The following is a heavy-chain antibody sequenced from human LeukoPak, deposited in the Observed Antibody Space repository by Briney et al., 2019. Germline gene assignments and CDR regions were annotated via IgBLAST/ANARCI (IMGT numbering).Heavy chain of an antibody. CDR2: IRYDGSNK. Sequence: GGSLRLSCAASGFTFSSYGMHWVRQAPGKGLEWVALIRYDGSNKYYADSVKGRFTISRDNSKNMLYLQMNSLRAEDTAVYYCARAVGGSSSWYGDAFDIWGQGTMVTVSS. D-gene: IGHD6-13*01. CDR1: GFTFSSYG. CDR3: ARAVGGSSSWYGDAFDI. V-gene: IGHV3-30*02. J-gene: IGHJ3*02.